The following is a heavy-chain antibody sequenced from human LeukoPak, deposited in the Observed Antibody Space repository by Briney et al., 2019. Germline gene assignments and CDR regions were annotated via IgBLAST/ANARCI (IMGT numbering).Heavy chain of an antibody. CDR1: GYSISSGYY. Sequence: PSETLSLTCTVSGYSISSGYYWGWIRQPPGKGLEWIGSIYHSGSTYYNPSLKSRVTISVDTSKNQFSLKLSSVTAADTAVYYCARAVSSSWDNYYYYMDVWGKGTTVTVSS. D-gene: IGHD6-13*01. J-gene: IGHJ6*03. V-gene: IGHV4-38-2*02. CDR2: IYHSGST. CDR3: ARAVSSSWDNYYYYMDV.